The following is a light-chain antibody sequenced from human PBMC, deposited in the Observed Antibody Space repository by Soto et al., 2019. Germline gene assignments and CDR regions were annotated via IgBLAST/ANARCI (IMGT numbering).Light chain of an antibody. J-gene: IGKJ1*01. Sequence: EIVMTQSPATLSVSPGERATLSCRASQSVSSNLAWYQQKPGKAPRLLIYGASTRATGIPARFSGSGSVTEFTLTISSLQSEDFAVYYCQQYNNWPRTFRQGTKVEIK. CDR3: QQYNNWPRT. V-gene: IGKV3-15*01. CDR1: QSVSSN. CDR2: GAS.